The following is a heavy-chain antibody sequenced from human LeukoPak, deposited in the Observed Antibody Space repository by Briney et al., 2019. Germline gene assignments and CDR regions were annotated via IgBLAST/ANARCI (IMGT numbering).Heavy chain of an antibody. V-gene: IGHV1-2*04. Sequence: ASVKVSCKASGYTFTGYYMHWVRQAPGQGLEWMGWINPNSGGTNYAQKFQGWVTMTRDTSISTAYMELRNLRSDDTAVYYCARDGCSGDSCYFDYWGQGTLVTLSS. CDR2: INPNSGGT. D-gene: IGHD2-15*01. J-gene: IGHJ4*02. CDR3: ARDGCSGDSCYFDY. CDR1: GYTFTGYY.